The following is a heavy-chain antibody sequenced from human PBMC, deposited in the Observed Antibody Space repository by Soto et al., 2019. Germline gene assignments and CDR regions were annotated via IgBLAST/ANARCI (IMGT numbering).Heavy chain of an antibody. V-gene: IGHV1-18*01. CDR1: GY. Sequence: GASVKVSCKASGYSWVRQAPGQGLEWMGWIRVYNGNTNYAQKVQVRVTMTTDTSTSTAYMELRSLRYEDTAVYYCARGPYYYDSSGYYRDYYYYYGMDVWGQGTTVTVSS. J-gene: IGHJ6*02. D-gene: IGHD3-22*01. CDR3: ARGPYYYDSSGYYRDYYYYYGMDV. CDR2: IRVYNGNT.